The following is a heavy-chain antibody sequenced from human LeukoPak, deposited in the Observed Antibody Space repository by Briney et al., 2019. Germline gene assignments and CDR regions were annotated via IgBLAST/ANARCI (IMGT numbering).Heavy chain of an antibody. V-gene: IGHV1-69*04. CDR2: IIPILGIA. Sequence: ASVKVSRKASGGTFSSYAISWVRQAPGQGLEWMGRIIPILGIANYAQKFQGRVTITADKSTSTAYMELSSLRSEDTAVYYCARTKGYGYSSHYFDYWGQGTLVTVSS. J-gene: IGHJ4*02. D-gene: IGHD5-18*01. CDR3: ARTKGYGYSSHYFDY. CDR1: GGTFSSYA.